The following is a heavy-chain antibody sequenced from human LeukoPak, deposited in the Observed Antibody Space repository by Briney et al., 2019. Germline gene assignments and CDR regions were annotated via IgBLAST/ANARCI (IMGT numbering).Heavy chain of an antibody. CDR3: ARGLLGPWGWGVIGY. CDR2: IYYSGST. D-gene: IGHD3-10*01. CDR1: GGSISSSSYY. J-gene: IGHJ4*02. Sequence: PSETLSLTCTISGGSISSSSYYWGRLRQPPGKGLAWIGSIYYSGSTYYNPSLKSRVTISVDTSKNQFSLKLSSVTAADTAVYYCARGLLGPWGWGVIGYWGQGTLVTVSS. V-gene: IGHV4-39*07.